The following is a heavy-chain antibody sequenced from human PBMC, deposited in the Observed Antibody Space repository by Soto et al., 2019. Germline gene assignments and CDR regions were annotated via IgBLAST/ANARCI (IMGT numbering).Heavy chain of an antibody. CDR3: ARLPNLYSPYFDY. D-gene: IGHD1-26*01. J-gene: IGHJ4*02. CDR2: LFPGDSDT. Sequence: GESLTISCPCSGYSFSHYWIGWVRQMPGKGLEWMGILFPGDSDTKYSPSFQGQVTISVDKSITTAYLLFTSLKASDTAIYFCARLPNLYSPYFDYWGQGTLVTVSS. CDR1: GYSFSHYW. V-gene: IGHV5-51*01.